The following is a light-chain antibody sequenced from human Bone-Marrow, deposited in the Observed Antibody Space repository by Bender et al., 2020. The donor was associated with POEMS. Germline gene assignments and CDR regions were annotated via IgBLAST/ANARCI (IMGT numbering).Light chain of an antibody. CDR2: VVS. Sequence: QSALTQPPSASGSPGQSVTISCTGTSSDVGGYNYVSWYQQHPGKAPKLMIYVVSKRPSGVPDRFLGSKSGHSAALAITGVQAEDEADFYCQSYDSSLSVYVFGTGTKVTVL. CDR3: QSYDSSLSVYV. CDR1: SSDVGGYNY. V-gene: IGLV2-8*01. J-gene: IGLJ1*01.